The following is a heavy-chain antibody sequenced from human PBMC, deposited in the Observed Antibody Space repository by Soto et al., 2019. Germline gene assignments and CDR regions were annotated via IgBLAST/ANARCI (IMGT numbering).Heavy chain of an antibody. Sequence: SGPTLVNPTQTLTLTCTFSGFSLTRGVAVGWIRQPPGKALEWLSLIYWDDDKRYSPSLKSRLTITKHTSKNQVVLTMTNLDPVDTATYYCAHTPFFGDKLDFWGQGTLVTVSS. CDR1: GFSLTRGVA. J-gene: IGHJ4*02. CDR3: AHTPFFGDKLDF. V-gene: IGHV2-5*02. D-gene: IGHD2-21*01. CDR2: IYWDDDK.